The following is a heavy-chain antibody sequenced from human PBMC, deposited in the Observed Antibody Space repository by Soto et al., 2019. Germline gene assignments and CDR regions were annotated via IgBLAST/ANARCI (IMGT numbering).Heavy chain of an antibody. CDR2: IYYSGST. D-gene: IGHD3-9*01. V-gene: IGHV4-39*01. CDR1: GGSISSSSYY. Sequence: SETLSLTCTVSGGSISSSSYYWGWIRQPPGKGLEWIGSIYYSGSTYYNPSLKSRVTISVDTSKNQFSLKLSSVTAADTAVYYCAKTGTYYDILTGYTSAYYYYMDVWGKGTTVTV. J-gene: IGHJ6*03. CDR3: AKTGTYYDILTGYTSAYYYYMDV.